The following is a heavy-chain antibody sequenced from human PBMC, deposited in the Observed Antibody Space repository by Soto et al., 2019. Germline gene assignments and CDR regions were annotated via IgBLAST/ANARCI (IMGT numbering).Heavy chain of an antibody. D-gene: IGHD3-10*01. CDR2: IYYSGST. CDR3: ASGHYYGSGSSYDC. CDR1: GGSISGGGYY. J-gene: IGHJ4*02. Sequence: QVQLQESGPGLVKPSQTQSLTCTVSGGSISGGGYYWSWIRQHPGKGLEWIGYIYYSGSTYYNPSLKSRVTISVDTSKNQFSLKLSSVTDADTAVYYCASGHYYGSGSSYDCWGQGTLVTVSS. V-gene: IGHV4-31*03.